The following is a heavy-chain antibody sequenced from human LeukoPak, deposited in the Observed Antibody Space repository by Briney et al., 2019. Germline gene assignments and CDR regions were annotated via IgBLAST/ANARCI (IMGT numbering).Heavy chain of an antibody. V-gene: IGHV4-4*02. J-gene: IGHJ4*02. Sequence: SETLSLTCGVSGGSISNTNWWSLVRQPPGQGLEWTGEISLTGLTHYNPSLESRVTVSLDKSKNQLSLNLTSVTAADTAVYYCSRENGAFSPFGYWGQGTLVTVLS. CDR3: SRENGAFSPFGY. D-gene: IGHD2-8*01. CDR2: ISLTGLT. CDR1: GGSISNTNW.